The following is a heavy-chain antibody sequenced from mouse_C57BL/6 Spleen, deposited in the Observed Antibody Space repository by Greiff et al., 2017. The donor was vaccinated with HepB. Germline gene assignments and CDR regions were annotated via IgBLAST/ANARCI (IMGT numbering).Heavy chain of an antibody. D-gene: IGHD2-2*01. Sequence: QVQLQQPGPELVKPGASVKLSCKASGYTFTSYWMHWVKQRPGQGLEWIGNINPSNGGTNYNEKFKSKATLTVDKSSSTAYMQLSSLTSEDSAVYYCAKITMVTPYYFYCWGQGTTLTVSS. V-gene: IGHV1-53*01. CDR2: INPSNGGT. J-gene: IGHJ2*01. CDR3: AKITMVTPYYFYC. CDR1: GYTFTSYW.